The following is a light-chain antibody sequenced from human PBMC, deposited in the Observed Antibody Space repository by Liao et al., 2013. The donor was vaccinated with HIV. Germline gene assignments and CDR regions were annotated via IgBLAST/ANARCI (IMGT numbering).Light chain of an antibody. CDR2: YDS. CDR1: NIGSKS. CDR3: QAWHSSTSRV. J-gene: IGLJ3*02. V-gene: IGLV3-21*01. Sequence: SYELTQPPSVSVAPGKTARITCGGNNIGSKSVHWYQQKPGQAPVLVIYYDSDRPSGIPERFSGSNSGNTATLTISGTQAMDEADYYCQAWHSSTSRVFGGGTKLTVL.